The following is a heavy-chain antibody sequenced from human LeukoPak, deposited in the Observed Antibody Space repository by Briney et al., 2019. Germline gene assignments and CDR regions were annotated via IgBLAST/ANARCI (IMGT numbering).Heavy chain of an antibody. J-gene: IGHJ4*02. CDR2: IGISSGNT. CDR1: GFSFGDYS. CDR3: ARDYKYAFDN. V-gene: IGHV3-48*01. Sequence: GGSLRLSCAASGFSFGDYSMNWVRQAPGKGLEWISYIGISSGNTYYADSVKGRFTISGDKARDSLYLQMNSLRVEDTAVYYCARDYKYAFDNWGQGTLVTVSS. D-gene: IGHD5-24*01.